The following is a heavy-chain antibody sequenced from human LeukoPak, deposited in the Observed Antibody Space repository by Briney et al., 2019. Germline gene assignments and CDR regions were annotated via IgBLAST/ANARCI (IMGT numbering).Heavy chain of an antibody. J-gene: IGHJ4*02. V-gene: IGHV3-21*01. CDR2: ISSSSYI. D-gene: IGHD5-12*01. Sequence: GGSLRLSCAASGFSFSSYGMSWVRQAPGKGLEWVSAISSSSYIYYADSVKGRFTISRDNAKNSLYLQMNSLRAEDTAVYYCARINSGYDYVDYWGQGTLVTVSS. CDR1: GFSFSSYG. CDR3: ARINSGYDYVDY.